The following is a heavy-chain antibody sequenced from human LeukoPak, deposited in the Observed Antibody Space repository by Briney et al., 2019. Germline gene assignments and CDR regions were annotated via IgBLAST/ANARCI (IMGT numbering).Heavy chain of an antibody. CDR1: GGSVGSGSYY. Sequence: PSETLSLTCTVSGGSVGSGSYYWSWIRQPPGKGLEWIGYIYYSGSTNYNPSLKSRVTISVDTSKNQFSLKLSSVTAADTAVYYCAREKSYYYDSSGTPSDWGQGTLVTASS. CDR2: IYYSGST. D-gene: IGHD3-22*01. J-gene: IGHJ4*02. V-gene: IGHV4-61*01. CDR3: AREKSYYYDSSGTPSD.